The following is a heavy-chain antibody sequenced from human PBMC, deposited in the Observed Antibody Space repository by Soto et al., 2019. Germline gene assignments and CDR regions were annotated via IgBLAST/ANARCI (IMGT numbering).Heavy chain of an antibody. CDR3: ASGDFSHFKY. CDR2: ISHSGST. J-gene: IGHJ4*02. D-gene: IGHD4-17*01. V-gene: IGHV4-4*02. CDR1: GGSITSSNW. Sequence: SETLSLTCAVSGGSITSSNWWSWVRQPPGKGLEWLGQISHSGSTDYNPSLKSRVSISVDKSKNRLSLKLSSVTAADTALYYCASGDFSHFKYWGQGTLVTVSS.